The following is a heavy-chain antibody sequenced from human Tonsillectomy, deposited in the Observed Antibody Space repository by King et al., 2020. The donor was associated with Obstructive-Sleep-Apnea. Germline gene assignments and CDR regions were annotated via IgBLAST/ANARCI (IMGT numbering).Heavy chain of an antibody. D-gene: IGHD2-21*02. CDR2: IYHSGST. V-gene: IGHV4-38-2*02. J-gene: IGHJ4*02. Sequence: VQLQESGPGLVKASETLSLTCTVSGYSISSGYYWGWIRQPPGKGLEWIGSIYHSGSTYYNPSLKSRVTISVDTSKNQFSLKLSSVTAADTAEYYCASLSYCGGDCYSRRAFDYWGQGTLVTVSS. CDR1: GYSISSGYY. CDR3: ASLSYCGGDCYSRRAFDY.